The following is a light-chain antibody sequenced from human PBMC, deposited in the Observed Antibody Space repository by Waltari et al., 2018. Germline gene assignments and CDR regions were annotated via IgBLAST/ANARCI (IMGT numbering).Light chain of an antibody. V-gene: IGLV3-21*02. J-gene: IGLJ3*02. CDR3: QVWDGGRVV. CDR1: NIERKS. CDR2: DDS. Sequence: SYVLTQPPSESVAPGQEATITRGGNNIERKSVHWYLQKPGQAPVLVVYDDSDRASGIPERFSGSKSGDTATLTISRVEAGDEADYSCQVWDGGRVVFGGGTKLTVL.